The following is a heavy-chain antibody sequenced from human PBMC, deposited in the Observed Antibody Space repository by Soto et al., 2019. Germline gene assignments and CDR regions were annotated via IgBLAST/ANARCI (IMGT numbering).Heavy chain of an antibody. D-gene: IGHD4-17*01. CDR3: ARVNDYGDYRGKNYYYYYGMDV. CDR1: GGTFSSYA. CDR2: IIPIFGTA. Sequence: SVKVSCKASGGTFSSYAISWVRQAPGQGLEWMGGIIPIFGTANYAQKFQGRVTITADESTGTAYMELSSLRSEDTAVYYCARVNDYGDYRGKNYYYYYGMDVWGQGTTVTVSS. J-gene: IGHJ6*02. V-gene: IGHV1-69*13.